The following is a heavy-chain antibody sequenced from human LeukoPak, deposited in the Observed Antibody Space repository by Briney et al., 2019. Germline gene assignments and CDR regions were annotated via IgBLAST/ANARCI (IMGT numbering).Heavy chain of an antibody. D-gene: IGHD4-17*01. V-gene: IGHV3-21*01. CDR1: GFTFSSYS. CDR3: ARGDFTVTTFDY. CDR2: ISSSSSYI. Sequence: PGRSLRLSCAASGFTFSSYSMNWVRQAPGKGLEWVSSISSSSSYIYYADSVKGRFTISRDNAKNSLYLQMNSLRAEDTAVYYCARGDFTVTTFDYWGQGTLVTVSS. J-gene: IGHJ4*02.